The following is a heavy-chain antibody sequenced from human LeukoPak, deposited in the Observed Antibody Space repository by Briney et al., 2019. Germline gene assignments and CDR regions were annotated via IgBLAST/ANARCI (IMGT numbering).Heavy chain of an antibody. D-gene: IGHD2-2*01. Sequence: ASVKVSCKASGHTSTAYAIHWVRQAPGQGLELMGWSNAGNGNIKYSQKLQGRVTITGDTSASTAYMELSSLRSEDTAVYYCARGYCSSTSCYMDVWGQGTTVTISS. V-gene: IGHV1-3*01. CDR2: SNAGNGNI. J-gene: IGHJ6*01. CDR3: ARGYCSSTSCYMDV. CDR1: GHTSTAYA.